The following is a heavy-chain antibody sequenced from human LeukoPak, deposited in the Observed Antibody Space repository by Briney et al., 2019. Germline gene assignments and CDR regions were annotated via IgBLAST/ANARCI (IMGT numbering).Heavy chain of an antibody. V-gene: IGHV3-33*01. CDR2: IWHDGSNI. D-gene: IGHD3-22*01. J-gene: IGHJ3*02. Sequence: RGSRRLSCAAAGLSFTNYSMHWVRLAPGKVLEWEAFIWHDGSNINYADSVKGRFTISRESAENASHLQMNSLRAEDTAVYYCARGRYYDSTGHGAFDIWGQGTMVTVSS. CDR3: ARGRYYDSTGHGAFDI. CDR1: GLSFTNYS.